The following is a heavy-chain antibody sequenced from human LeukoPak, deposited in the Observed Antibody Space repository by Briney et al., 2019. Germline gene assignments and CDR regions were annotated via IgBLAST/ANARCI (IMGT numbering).Heavy chain of an antibody. Sequence: GGSLRLSCAASGFTFSSYAMSWVRQAPGKGLEWVLAISGSGGSTYYADSVKGRFTISRDNSKNTLYLQMNSLRAEDTAVYYCAKGGSSWYLYGMDVWGQGTTVTVSS. V-gene: IGHV3-23*01. D-gene: IGHD6-13*01. CDR1: GFTFSSYA. J-gene: IGHJ6*02. CDR2: ISGSGGST. CDR3: AKGGSSWYLYGMDV.